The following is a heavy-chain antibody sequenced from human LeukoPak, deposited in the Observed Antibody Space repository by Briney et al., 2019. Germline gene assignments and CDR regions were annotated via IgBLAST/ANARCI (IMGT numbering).Heavy chain of an antibody. CDR2: IYHSGST. V-gene: IGHV4-38-2*01. D-gene: IGHD3-22*01. CDR1: CYSISSGYY. CDR3: ASADSSGYFYVAY. J-gene: IGHJ4*02. Sequence: SEPLSLTCAVSCYSISSGYYWGWIRQPPGKGLEWIGTIYHSGSTYYNPSLKSRVTISVDTSKNQFSLKLSSVTAADTAVYYCASADSSGYFYVAYWGQGTLVTVSS.